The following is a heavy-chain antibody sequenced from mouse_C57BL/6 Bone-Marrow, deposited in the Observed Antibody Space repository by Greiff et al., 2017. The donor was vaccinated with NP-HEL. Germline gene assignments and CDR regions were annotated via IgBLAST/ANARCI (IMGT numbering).Heavy chain of an antibody. CDR2: INPYNGGT. Sequence: EVKLQESGPVLVKPGASVKMSCKASGYTFTDYYMNWVKQSHGKSLEWIGVINPYNGGTSYNQKFKGKATLTVDKSSSTAYMELNSLTSEDSAVYYCARKDYSNYLAWFAYWGQGTLVTVSA. CDR3: ARKDYSNYLAWFAY. V-gene: IGHV1-19*01. CDR1: GYTFTDYY. J-gene: IGHJ3*01. D-gene: IGHD2-5*01.